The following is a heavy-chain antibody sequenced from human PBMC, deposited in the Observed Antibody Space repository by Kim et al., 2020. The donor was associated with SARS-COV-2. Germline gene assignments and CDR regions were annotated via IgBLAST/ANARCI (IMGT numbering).Heavy chain of an antibody. CDR3: ARAGHYYDSSGLGAFDI. D-gene: IGHD3-22*01. J-gene: IGHJ3*02. V-gene: IGHV1-46*01. Sequence: FQGRVTMTRNTSTSTVYMELSSLRSEDTAVYYCARAGHYYDSSGLGAFDIWGQGTMVTVSS.